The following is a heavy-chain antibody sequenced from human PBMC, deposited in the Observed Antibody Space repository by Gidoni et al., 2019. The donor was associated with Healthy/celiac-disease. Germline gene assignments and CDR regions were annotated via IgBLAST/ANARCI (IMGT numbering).Heavy chain of an antibody. CDR2: IYYSGST. Sequence: QVQLQESGQGLVKPSETLSLTCTVSGGSISSNYWRWIRQPPGKGLEWIGYIYYSGSTNYNPSLKSRVTISLDTSNNQFSLKLCSVTAADTAVYYCARVGVVNYDSSVYYYDYWGQVTLVTVSS. V-gene: IGHV4-59*01. J-gene: IGHJ4*02. CDR1: GGSISSNY. D-gene: IGHD3-22*01. CDR3: ARVGVVNYDSSVYYYDY.